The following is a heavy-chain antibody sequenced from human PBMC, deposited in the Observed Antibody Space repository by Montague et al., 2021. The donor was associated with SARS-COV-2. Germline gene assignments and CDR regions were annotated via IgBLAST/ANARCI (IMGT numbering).Heavy chain of an antibody. D-gene: IGHD5-12*01. V-gene: IGHV3-20*04. Sequence: SLRLSCAASGFTFGDYGMSWVRQAPGKGLEWVSGINWNGGSTGCADSVKGRFTISRDNAKNSLYLQMNSLRAEDTALYYCARVMSGYSGYGLRLIYYYHGMDVWGQGTTVTVSS. CDR2: INWNGGST. J-gene: IGHJ6*02. CDR1: GFTFGDYG. CDR3: ARVMSGYSGYGLRLIYYYHGMDV.